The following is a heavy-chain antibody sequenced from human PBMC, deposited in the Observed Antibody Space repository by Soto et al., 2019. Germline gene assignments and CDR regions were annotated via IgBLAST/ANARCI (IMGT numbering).Heavy chain of an antibody. J-gene: IGHJ6*02. V-gene: IGHV1-69*01. CDR3: ARARHPGYDSSGYSPYYYYGMDV. Sequence: QVQLVQSGAEVKKPGSSVKVSCKASGGTFSSYAISWVRQAPGQGLEWMGGIIPIFGTANYAQKFQGRVTITADESTSTAYMELSSLRSEDTAVYYCARARHPGYDSSGYSPYYYYGMDVWGQGTTVTVSS. D-gene: IGHD3-22*01. CDR1: GGTFSSYA. CDR2: IIPIFGTA.